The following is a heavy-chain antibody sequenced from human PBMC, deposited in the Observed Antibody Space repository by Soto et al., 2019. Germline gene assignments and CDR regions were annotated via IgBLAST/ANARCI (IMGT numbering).Heavy chain of an antibody. V-gene: IGHV1-46*01. Sequence: GXSVKVSCKASGYTFTYYHLHWVRQAPGQGLEWMGIINPNGGDTSYAQKFQGRVTMTRDTSTTTVYMEMSSLRSEDTALYYCARVTYSSGLLFYLDYWGQGTLVTVSS. J-gene: IGHJ4*02. CDR1: GYTFTYYH. D-gene: IGHD5-18*01. CDR2: INPNGGDT. CDR3: ARVTYSSGLLFYLDY.